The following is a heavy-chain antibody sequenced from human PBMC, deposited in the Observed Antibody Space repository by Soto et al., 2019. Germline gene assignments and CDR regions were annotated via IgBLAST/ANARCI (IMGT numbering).Heavy chain of an antibody. CDR3: ARVMYSSDYFVKWFEP. V-gene: IGHV3-30*04. J-gene: IGHJ5*02. CDR1: GFSFSSYA. CDR2: ISKDGMNK. D-gene: IGHD6-19*01. Sequence: QVRLVESGGGVVQPGRSLRLSCTASGFSFSSYAMYWFRQPPGQGLEWVAVISKDGMNKNYADSVKGRVTVSRDNANYSLDLQLNSLRGEDTAMYYCARVMYSSDYFVKWFEPWGQGTLVTVSS.